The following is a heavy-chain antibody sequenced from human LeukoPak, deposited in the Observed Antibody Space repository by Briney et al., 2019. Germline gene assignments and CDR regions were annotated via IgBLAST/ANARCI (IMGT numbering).Heavy chain of an antibody. CDR1: GYTFTRYG. Sequence: ASVKVSCKASGYTFTRYGISWVRQAPGQGLEWMGWISAYNGNTNYAQKLQGRVTMTTDTSTSTAYMELRSLRSDDTAVYYCARYCSSTSCHTPPYYYGMDVWGQGTTVTVSS. CDR2: ISAYNGNT. D-gene: IGHD2-2*02. CDR3: ARYCSSTSCHTPPYYYGMDV. J-gene: IGHJ6*02. V-gene: IGHV1-18*01.